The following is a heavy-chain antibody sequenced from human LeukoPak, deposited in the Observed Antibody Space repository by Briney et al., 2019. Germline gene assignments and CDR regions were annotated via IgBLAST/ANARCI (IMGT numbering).Heavy chain of an antibody. D-gene: IGHD6-13*01. Sequence: GGSLRLSCATSGFAFDDHTMHWVRQLPGKGLECVSLREGSTTYYADSVKDRFTISRDTNKNSLYLQMNSLRPEDTALYYCAKARSSSWSYLESWGQGTLVTVSS. CDR2: REGSTT. CDR3: AKARSSSWSYLES. CDR1: GFAFDDHT. J-gene: IGHJ4*02. V-gene: IGHV3-43*01.